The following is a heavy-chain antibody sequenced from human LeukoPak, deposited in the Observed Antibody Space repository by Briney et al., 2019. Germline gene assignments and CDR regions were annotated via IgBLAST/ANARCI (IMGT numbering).Heavy chain of an antibody. CDR2: IYYSGST. CDR1: GGSISSYY. D-gene: IGHD2-2*01. J-gene: IGHJ4*02. CDR3: ARGRSSTSCQIGIALVY. Sequence: SETLSLTCTVSGGSISSYYWSWLRQPPGKGVEGVGYIYYSGSTNYNTSLKRRVNISVEKSKKKFSLKLSSVTAADTAVYYCARGRSSTSCQIGIALVYWGQGTLVTVSS. V-gene: IGHV4-59*01.